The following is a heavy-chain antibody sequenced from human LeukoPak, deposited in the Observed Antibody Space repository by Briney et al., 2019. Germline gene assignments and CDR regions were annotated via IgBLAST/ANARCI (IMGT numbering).Heavy chain of an antibody. Sequence: GGSLRLSCAASGFTFSSYSMNWVRQAPGKGLEWVSSISSSSSYIYYADSVKGRFTISRDNAKNSLYLQMNSLRAEDTAVYYCARQWLVSGVFDYWGQGTLVTVSS. CDR2: ISSSSSYI. D-gene: IGHD6-19*01. CDR3: ARQWLVSGVFDY. CDR1: GFTFSSYS. J-gene: IGHJ4*02. V-gene: IGHV3-21*01.